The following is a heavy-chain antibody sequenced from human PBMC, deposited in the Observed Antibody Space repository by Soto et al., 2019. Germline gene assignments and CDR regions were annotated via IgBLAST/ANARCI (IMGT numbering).Heavy chain of an antibody. D-gene: IGHD2-15*01. J-gene: IGHJ6*03. V-gene: IGHV4-39*01. CDR1: GGSISNTNYY. CDR3: ARHADIVVVVTTTFYYYYYMDV. Sequence: SETLSLTCTVSGGSISNTNYYWGWIRQPPGKGLEWIGSISYSGSTYYNPSLKSRVTISVDTSKNQFSLKLSSVTAADTAVYYCARHADIVVVVTTTFYYYYYMDVWGKGTTVTVSS. CDR2: ISYSGST.